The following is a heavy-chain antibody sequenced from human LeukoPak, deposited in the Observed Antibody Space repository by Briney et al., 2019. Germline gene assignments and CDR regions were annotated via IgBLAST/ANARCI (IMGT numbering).Heavy chain of an antibody. CDR1: GGSISNYY. J-gene: IGHJ4*02. CDR3: ARDIGQGSSWLYDY. V-gene: IGHV4-59*01. D-gene: IGHD6-13*01. CDR2: IYYSGST. Sequence: PSETLSLTCTVSGGSISNYYWSWIRQPPGKGLEWIGYIYYSGSTNYNPSLKSRVTISVDTSITTAYMELSSLRSADTALYYCARDIGQGSSWLYDYWGQGTLVTVSS.